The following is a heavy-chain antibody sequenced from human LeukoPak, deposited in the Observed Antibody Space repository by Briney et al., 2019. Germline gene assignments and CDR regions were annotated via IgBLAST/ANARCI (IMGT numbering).Heavy chain of an antibody. CDR1: GYTFTGYY. CDR3: ASPSVSDYGDYAFDY. Sequence: ASVKVSCKASGYTFTGYYMHWVRQAPGQGLERMGWINPNSGGTNYEQKFQGRVTMTRDTSISTAYMELSRLRSDDTAVYYCASPSVSDYGDYAFDYWGQGTLVTVSS. D-gene: IGHD4-17*01. J-gene: IGHJ4*02. CDR2: INPNSGGT. V-gene: IGHV1-2*02.